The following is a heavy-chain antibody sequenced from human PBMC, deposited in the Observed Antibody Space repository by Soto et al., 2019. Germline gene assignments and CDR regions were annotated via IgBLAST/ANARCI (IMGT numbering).Heavy chain of an antibody. D-gene: IGHD2-21*02. CDR3: ACGRDLDYYFDY. CDR1: GYTFTNYG. V-gene: IGHV1-18*01. J-gene: IGHJ4*02. CDR2: IGGYKGNT. Sequence: ASVKVSCKASGYTFTNYGVSWVRQAPGQGLEWMGWIGGYKGNTNYAQKLQGRVTLTTDTSTSTAYMELRSLRSDDTAVYYCACGRDLDYYFDYWGQGTLVTVSS.